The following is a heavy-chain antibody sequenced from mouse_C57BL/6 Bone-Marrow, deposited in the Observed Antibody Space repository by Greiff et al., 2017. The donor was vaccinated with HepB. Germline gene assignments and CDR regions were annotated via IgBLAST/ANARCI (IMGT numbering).Heavy chain of an antibody. CDR1: GYTFTDYE. D-gene: IGHD1-1*01. Sequence: LQQSGAELVRPGASVTLSCKASGYTFTDYEMHWVKQTPVHGLEWIGAIDPETGGTAYNQKFKGKAILTADKSSSTAYMELRSLTSEDSAVYYCTRWIYYGSSYYYWYFDVWGTGTTVTVSS. CDR3: TRWIYYGSSYYYWYFDV. J-gene: IGHJ1*03. V-gene: IGHV1-15*01. CDR2: IDPETGGT.